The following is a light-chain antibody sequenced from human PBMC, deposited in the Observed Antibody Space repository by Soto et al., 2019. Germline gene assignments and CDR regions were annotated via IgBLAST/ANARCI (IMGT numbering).Light chain of an antibody. CDR2: AAS. Sequence: DIQMAPSPTSPSASVGDRVNIPRRASQSISSYLNWYQKKPGKDPKILIYAASSLQSGVPSRFSGSGSGTDFNLTISSLQTEDFATYECQQRYSTTITFGQGTRLEIK. CDR3: QQRYSTTIT. CDR1: QSISSY. J-gene: IGKJ5*01. V-gene: IGKV1-39*01.